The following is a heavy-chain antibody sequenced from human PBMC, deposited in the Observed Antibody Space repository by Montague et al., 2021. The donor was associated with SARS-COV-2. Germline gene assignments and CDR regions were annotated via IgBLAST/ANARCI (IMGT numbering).Heavy chain of an antibody. Sequence: SETLSLTYAVYGGSFSGYYWSWIRQPPGKGLEWIGEINHSGSTNYNPFLKSRVTISVDTSKNQFSLKLSSVTAADTAVNYCARGWPYGDYGRVDYWDQGTLVTVSS. V-gene: IGHV4-34*01. CDR2: INHSGST. J-gene: IGHJ4*02. CDR1: GGSFSGYY. D-gene: IGHD4-17*01. CDR3: ARGWPYGDYGRVDY.